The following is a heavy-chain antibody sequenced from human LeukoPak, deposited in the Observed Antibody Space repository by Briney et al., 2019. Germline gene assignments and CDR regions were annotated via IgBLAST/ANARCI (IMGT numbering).Heavy chain of an antibody. V-gene: IGHV1-2*02. D-gene: IGHD3-22*01. Sequence: ASVKVSCKASGYTFTDYYMHWVRQAPGQGLEWVGWINPHSGGTDHAQKFQGRVTMTRDTSISTAYMELSRLRSDDTAVYYCARGAGGYCYLVHDYWGQGTLVTVSS. CDR3: ARGAGGYCYLVHDY. CDR2: INPHSGGT. J-gene: IGHJ4*02. CDR1: GYTFTDYY.